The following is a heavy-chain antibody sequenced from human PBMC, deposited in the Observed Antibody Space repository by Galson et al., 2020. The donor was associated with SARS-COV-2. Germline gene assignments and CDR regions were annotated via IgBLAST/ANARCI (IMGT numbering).Heavy chain of an antibody. CDR1: GGSFSGYY. V-gene: IGHV4-34*01. CDR3: ASDMVRGVSYYYYGMDV. D-gene: IGHD3-10*01. J-gene: IGHJ6*02. CDR2: INHSGST. Sequence: ETLSLTCAVYGGSFSGYYWSWIRQPPGKGLEWIGEINHSGSTNYNPSLKSRVTISVDTSKNQFSLKLSSVTAADTAVYYCASDMVRGVSYYYYGMDVWGQGTTVTVSS.